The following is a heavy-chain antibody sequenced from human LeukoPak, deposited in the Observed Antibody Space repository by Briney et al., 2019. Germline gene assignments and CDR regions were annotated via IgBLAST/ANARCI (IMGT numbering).Heavy chain of an antibody. V-gene: IGHV4-34*01. D-gene: IGHD5-18*01. J-gene: IGHJ4*02. CDR3: ARQTRYNYGPAFDF. CDR2: INHSGST. Sequence: SETLSLTCAAYGGSFSGYYWSWIRQPPGKGLEWIGEINHSGSTNYNPSLKSRVTMSVSTSKNQFSLSLSSVNAADTAVYYCARQTRYNYGPAFDFWGQGALVTVSS. CDR1: GGSFSGYY.